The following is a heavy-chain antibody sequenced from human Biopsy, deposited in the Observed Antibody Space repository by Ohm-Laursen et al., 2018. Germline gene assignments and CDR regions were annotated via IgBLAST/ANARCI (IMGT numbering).Heavy chain of an antibody. CDR3: SRDPLNGHKHFDY. CDR1: SYTFTDYN. J-gene: IGHJ4*02. Sequence: ASVKASCKASSYTFTDYNIHWMRQAPGQGLEWLGYINCKTVATNNAQKFQGTVPMTRDTSISISYFVLGNLKTRDTAIYYCSRDPLNGHKHFDYWGQGSLVTVSS. V-gene: IGHV1-2*02. CDR2: INCKTVAT. D-gene: IGHD2-8*01.